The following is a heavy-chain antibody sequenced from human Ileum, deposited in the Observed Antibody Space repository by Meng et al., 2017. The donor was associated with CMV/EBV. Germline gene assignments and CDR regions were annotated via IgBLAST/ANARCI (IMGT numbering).Heavy chain of an antibody. CDR2: ISVGSTVI. V-gene: IGHV3-48*04. J-gene: IGHJ6*02. CDR3: AKRITLVRGRIMDYYAMDV. D-gene: IGHD3-10*01. CDR1: GFPFNSHG. Sequence: GGSLRLSCAASGFPFNSHGMNWVRQAPGKGLEWVAYISVGSTVIYYADSVRGRFTISRDNAKNSLYLQMNSLRVEDTGVYYCAKRITLVRGRIMDYYAMDVWGQGTAVTVSS.